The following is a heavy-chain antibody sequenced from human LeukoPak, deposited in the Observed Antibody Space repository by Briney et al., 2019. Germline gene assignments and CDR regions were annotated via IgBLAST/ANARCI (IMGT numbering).Heavy chain of an antibody. CDR3: TRIRGGDYFDY. J-gene: IGHJ4*02. CDR1: GFTFSGSA. D-gene: IGHD3-16*01. Sequence: GGSLNLSCAASGFTFSGSAMHWVRQAPGKGLEWVGRIRSKGNNYATAYAASVKGRFTISRDDSKNTASLQMDSLKTEDTAVYYCTRIRGGDYFDYWGQGTLVTVSS. CDR2: IRSKGNNYAT. V-gene: IGHV3-73*01.